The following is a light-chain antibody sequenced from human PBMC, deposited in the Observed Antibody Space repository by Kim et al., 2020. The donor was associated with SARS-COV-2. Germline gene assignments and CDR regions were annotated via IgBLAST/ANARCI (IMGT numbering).Light chain of an antibody. V-gene: IGKV1-39*01. CDR2: AAS. CDR1: QSIAGY. CDR3: QQSYNTHYT. Sequence: DIQMTQSPSCLSASVGDKVTIACRASQSIAGYLNWYQQKPGKVPKVLIYAASSLQSGVPSRFSGSGSGTDFTLTISSLQPEDAATYYCQQSYNTHYTFGQGTKLEI. J-gene: IGKJ2*01.